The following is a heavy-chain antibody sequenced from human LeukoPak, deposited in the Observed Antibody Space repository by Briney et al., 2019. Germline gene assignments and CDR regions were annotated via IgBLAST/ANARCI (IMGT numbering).Heavy chain of an antibody. CDR3: ARQKCTSASCLTKNAFDI. V-gene: IGHV4-4*09. D-gene: IGHD2-2*01. CDR2: IYTSGST. CDR1: GSISGYY. J-gene: IGHJ3*02. Sequence: SETLSLTCSVSGSISGYYWSWIRQPPGKGLEWIGYIYTSGSTNYNPSLESRVTISVDTSKNQFSLDLSSVTAADTAVYYCARQKCTSASCLTKNAFDIWGQGTMVTVSS.